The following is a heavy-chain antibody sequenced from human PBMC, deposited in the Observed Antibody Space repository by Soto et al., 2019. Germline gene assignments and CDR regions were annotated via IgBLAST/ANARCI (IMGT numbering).Heavy chain of an antibody. CDR2: IIPIFGTA. CDR3: ARVPGRAVAGNHWYFDL. J-gene: IGHJ2*01. Sequence: QVQLVQSGAEVKKPGSSVKVSCKASGGTFSSYAISWVRQAPGQGLEWMGGIIPIFGTANYAQKFQGRVTLTAXXYXNXGYMELSSLRSEDTAVYYCARVPGRAVAGNHWYFDLWGRGTLVTVSS. CDR1: GGTFSSYA. V-gene: IGHV1-69*12. D-gene: IGHD6-19*01.